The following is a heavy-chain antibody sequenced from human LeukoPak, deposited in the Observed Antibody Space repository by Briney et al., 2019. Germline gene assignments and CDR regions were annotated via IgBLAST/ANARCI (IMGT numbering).Heavy chain of an antibody. J-gene: IGHJ4*02. CDR3: ASQGSDSDYGSGSLDY. CDR2: IYPGDSDT. V-gene: IGHV5-51*01. D-gene: IGHD3-10*01. Sequence: GESLKISCKGSGYSFTSYWIGWVRQMPGKGLEWMGIIYPGDSDTRYSPSFQGQVTISADKSISTAYLQWSSLKASDTAMYYCASQGSDSDYGSGSLDYWGQGTLVTVSS. CDR1: GYSFTSYW.